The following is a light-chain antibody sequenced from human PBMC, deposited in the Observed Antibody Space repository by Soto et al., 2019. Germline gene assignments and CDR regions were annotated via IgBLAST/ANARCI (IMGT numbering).Light chain of an antibody. CDR1: SSDVGGYNY. V-gene: IGLV2-14*01. Sequence: QSALTQPASVSGSPGQSITISCTGTSSDVGGYNYVSWYQQHPGKAPKLMIYEVSNRPSGVSNRFSGSKSGNTASLTISGLHTEDEADYYCSSYTIRSTSRLYVFGIGTKLTVL. CDR2: EVS. CDR3: SSYTIRSTSRLYV. J-gene: IGLJ1*01.